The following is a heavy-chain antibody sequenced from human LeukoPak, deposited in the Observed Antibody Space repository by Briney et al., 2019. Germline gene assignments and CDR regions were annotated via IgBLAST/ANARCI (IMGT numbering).Heavy chain of an antibody. Sequence: GGSLRLSCSASGFILRSHAMHWVRQAPGKGLEYVSRISDNGGSTYYADSVKGRFTISRDNSKYTLYLQMSSLRAVDTAVYYCVKDNEAGGSPFDRWGQGTLVTVSS. J-gene: IGHJ4*02. D-gene: IGHD1-1*01. V-gene: IGHV3-64D*06. CDR1: GFILRSHA. CDR3: VKDNEAGGSPFDR. CDR2: ISDNGGST.